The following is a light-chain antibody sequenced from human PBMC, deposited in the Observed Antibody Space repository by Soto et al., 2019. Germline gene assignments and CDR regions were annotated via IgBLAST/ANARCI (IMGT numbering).Light chain of an antibody. Sequence: DIQMTQSPSTLSASVGDRVTITCRASQSISTWLAWYQQKPGKAPKLLIYDASSLESGVPSRFSGSGSGTEFTRTISSLQPDDFATYYCQHYNRYPYTFGQGTKLEIK. CDR2: DAS. V-gene: IGKV1-5*01. J-gene: IGKJ2*01. CDR3: QHYNRYPYT. CDR1: QSISTW.